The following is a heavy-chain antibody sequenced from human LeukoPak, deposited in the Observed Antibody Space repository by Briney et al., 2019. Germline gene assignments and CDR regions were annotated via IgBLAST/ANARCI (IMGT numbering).Heavy chain of an antibody. CDR3: ARGGRITMVRGVIINRSVDY. D-gene: IGHD3-10*01. CDR2: IYYSGST. Sequence: SETLSLTCTVSGGSLINYYWSWIRQPPGKGLEWIGYIYYSGSTNYNPSLKSRVTISVDTSKNQFSLKLSSVTAADTAVYYCARGGRITMVRGVIINRSVDYWGQGTLVTVSS. V-gene: IGHV4-59*12. CDR1: GGSLINYY. J-gene: IGHJ4*02.